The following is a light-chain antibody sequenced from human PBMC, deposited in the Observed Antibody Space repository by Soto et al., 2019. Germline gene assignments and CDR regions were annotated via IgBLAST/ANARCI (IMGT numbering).Light chain of an antibody. Sequence: QSVLTQPRSVSGSPGQSVTISCTGTSSDVGGYNYVSWYQQHPGKAPKLMIYDVSKRPSGVPDRFSGSKSGNTASLTISGLQAEDEADYYCCSYAGSYTLYVFVTGTKLTVL. J-gene: IGLJ1*01. CDR3: CSYAGSYTLYV. CDR1: SSDVGGYNY. CDR2: DVS. V-gene: IGLV2-11*01.